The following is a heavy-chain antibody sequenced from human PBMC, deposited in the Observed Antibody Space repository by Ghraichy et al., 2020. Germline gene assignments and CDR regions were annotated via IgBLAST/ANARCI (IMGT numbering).Heavy chain of an antibody. CDR1: GYTFTSYD. CDR2: MNPNSGNT. V-gene: IGHV1-8*01. CDR3: AREVVLVVYAISWFDP. Sequence: ASVKVSCKASGYTFTSYDINWVRQATGQGLEWMGWMNPNSGNTGYAQKFQGRVTMTRNTSISTAYMELSSLRSEDTAVYYCAREVVLVVYAISWFDPWGQGTLVTVSS. J-gene: IGHJ5*02. D-gene: IGHD2-8*02.